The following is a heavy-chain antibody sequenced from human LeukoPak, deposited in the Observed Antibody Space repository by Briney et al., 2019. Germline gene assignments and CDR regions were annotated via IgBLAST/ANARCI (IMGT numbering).Heavy chain of an antibody. CDR1: GGSFSGYY. J-gene: IGHJ4*02. CDR3: ARGWAYFDY. CDR2: INHSGST. D-gene: IGHD7-27*01. Sequence: PSETLSLTCSVSGGSFSGYYWSWIRQPPGKGLEWIGEINHSGSTNYNPSLKSRVTISVDTSKNQFSLKLSSVTAADTAVYYCARGWAYFDYWGQGTLVTVSS. V-gene: IGHV4-34*01.